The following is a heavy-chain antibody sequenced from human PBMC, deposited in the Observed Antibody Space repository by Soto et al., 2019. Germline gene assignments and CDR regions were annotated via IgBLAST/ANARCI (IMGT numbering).Heavy chain of an antibody. J-gene: IGHJ2*01. Sequence: ASVKVSCKASGGTFSSYAISWVRQAPGQGLEWMGGIIPIFGTANYAQKFQGRVTITADESTSTAYMELSSLRSEDTAVYYCARESAHLTNWYFDLWGRGILVTDSS. D-gene: IGHD2-2*01. CDR3: ARESAHLTNWYFDL. CDR1: GGTFSSYA. V-gene: IGHV1-69*13. CDR2: IIPIFGTA.